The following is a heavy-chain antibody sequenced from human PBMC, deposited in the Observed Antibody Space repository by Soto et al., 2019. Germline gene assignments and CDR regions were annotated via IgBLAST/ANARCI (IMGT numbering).Heavy chain of an antibody. V-gene: IGHV3-33*01. CDR3: VRTQRPLDGAFDV. CDR2: IWNDGVNK. D-gene: IGHD1-1*01. CDR1: GFTFRSFG. Sequence: QVQLVESGGGVVQPGRYLRLSCEASGFTFRSFGMHWFRQAPGKGLEWLAIIWNDGVNKMYAESVKGRFTISRDNSKRTVFLQLDSLTSEDTALYYCVRTQRPLDGAFDVWGQGTVVTVAS. J-gene: IGHJ3*01.